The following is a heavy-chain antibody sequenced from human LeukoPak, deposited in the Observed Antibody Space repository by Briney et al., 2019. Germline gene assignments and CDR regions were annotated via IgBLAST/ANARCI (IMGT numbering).Heavy chain of an antibody. J-gene: IGHJ6*03. CDR2: ISGSGGST. V-gene: IGHV3-23*01. CDR1: GFTFSSYS. Sequence: GGSLRLSCAASGFTFSSYSMNWVRQAPGKGLEWVSAISGSGGSTYYADSVKGRFTISRDNSKNTLYLQMNSLRAEDTAVYYCARNQGGYDILTGYYPAHIPYYYYYYMDVWGKGTTVTISS. D-gene: IGHD3-9*01. CDR3: ARNQGGYDILTGYYPAHIPYYYYYYMDV.